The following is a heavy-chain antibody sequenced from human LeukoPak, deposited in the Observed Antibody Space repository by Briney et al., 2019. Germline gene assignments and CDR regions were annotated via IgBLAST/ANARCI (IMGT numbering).Heavy chain of an antibody. J-gene: IGHJ5*02. V-gene: IGHV1-46*01. Sequence: WASVKVSCKASGYTFTSCYMHWVRQAPGQGLEWMGIINPSGGSTSYAQKFQGRVTMTRDTSTSTVYMELSSLRSEDTAVYYCARDGLSSSSYSNWFDPWGQGTLVTVSS. D-gene: IGHD6-6*01. CDR2: INPSGGST. CDR3: ARDGLSSSSYSNWFDP. CDR1: GYTFTSCY.